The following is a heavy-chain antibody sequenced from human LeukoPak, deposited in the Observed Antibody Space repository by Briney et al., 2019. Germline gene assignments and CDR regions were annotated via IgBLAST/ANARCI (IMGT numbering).Heavy chain of an antibody. Sequence: SETLSLTCAVYGGSFSGYYWSWIRQPPGKGLEWIGEINHSGSTNYNPSLKSRVTISVDTSKNQFSLKLSSVTAADTAVYYCARGHYYDSSGYYPSWGQGTLVTVSS. CDR1: GGSFSGYY. V-gene: IGHV4-34*01. CDR2: INHSGST. CDR3: ARGHYYDSSGYYPS. D-gene: IGHD3-22*01. J-gene: IGHJ4*02.